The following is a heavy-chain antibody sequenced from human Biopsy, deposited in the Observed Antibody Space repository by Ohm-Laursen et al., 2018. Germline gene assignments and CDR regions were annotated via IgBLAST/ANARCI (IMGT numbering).Heavy chain of an antibody. CDR2: VYYTGST. CDR1: GDSISSYY. CDR3: ARESDSSGYYYRDY. V-gene: IGHV4-59*12. Sequence: SETLSLTCTVSGDSISSYYWSWIRQPPGKGLQWIGYVYYTGSTDYNPSLQSRVTISVDTSKNQLSLKLSSVTAADTAVYYCARESDSSGYYYRDYWGQGTLVTVSS. D-gene: IGHD3-22*01. J-gene: IGHJ4*02.